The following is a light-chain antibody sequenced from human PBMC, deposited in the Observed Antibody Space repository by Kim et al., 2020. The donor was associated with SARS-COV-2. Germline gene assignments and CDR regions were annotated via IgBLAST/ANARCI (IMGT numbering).Light chain of an antibody. Sequence: QSITISCLGTSSDIGQFDLVSWYQQHPGNVTKLSIFGVNQRPSGLSYRFFGSKSGNTASLTISGLQADDEAHYYCSSYTNTGPHVLFGGGTKVTVL. J-gene: IGLJ3*02. CDR2: GVN. V-gene: IGLV2-23*02. CDR1: SSDIGQFDL. CDR3: SSYTNTGPHVL.